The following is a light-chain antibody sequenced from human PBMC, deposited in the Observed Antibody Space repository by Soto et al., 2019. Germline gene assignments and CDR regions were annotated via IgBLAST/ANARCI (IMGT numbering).Light chain of an antibody. CDR3: QQRNDWVT. CDR1: QSVGKY. CDR2: DAS. V-gene: IGKV3-11*01. Sequence: EIVMTQSPATLSLSPGERATLSCRASQSVGKYLVWYQQKPGQAPRLLIYDASNRATGIPARFSGSGSGTDFILTISSLEPEDSGVYYCQQRNDWVTFGGGTKVDIK. J-gene: IGKJ4*01.